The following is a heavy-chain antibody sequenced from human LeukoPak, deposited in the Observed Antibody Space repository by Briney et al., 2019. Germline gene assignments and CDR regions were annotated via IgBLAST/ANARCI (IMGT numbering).Heavy chain of an antibody. CDR3: ARGVVGANDAFDI. D-gene: IGHD1-26*01. Sequence: PGGSLRLSCAASGFTFSSYSMNWVRQAPGKGLEWVSSISSSSSYIYYADSVKGRFTISRDNAKNSLYLQMNSLRAEDTAVYYRARGVVGANDAFDIWGQGTMVTVSS. CDR2: ISSSSSYI. J-gene: IGHJ3*02. V-gene: IGHV3-21*01. CDR1: GFTFSSYS.